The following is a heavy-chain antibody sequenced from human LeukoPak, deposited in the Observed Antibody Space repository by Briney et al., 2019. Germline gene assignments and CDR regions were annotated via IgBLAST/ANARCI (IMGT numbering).Heavy chain of an antibody. J-gene: IGHJ3*02. V-gene: IGHV3-23*01. CDR1: GFTFSSYA. Sequence: GGSLRLSCAASGFTFSSYAMSWVRQAPGKGLEWVSAISGSGGSTYYADSVKGRFTISRDNSKNTLYLQMNSLRAEDTAVYYCASGLYSFGELLYDAFDIWGQGAMVTVSS. CDR2: ISGSGGST. CDR3: ASGLYSFGELLYDAFDI. D-gene: IGHD3-10*01.